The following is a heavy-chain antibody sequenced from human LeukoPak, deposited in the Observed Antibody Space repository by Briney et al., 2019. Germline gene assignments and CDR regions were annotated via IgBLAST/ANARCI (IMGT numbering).Heavy chain of an antibody. CDR3: ARGGVSLWFGELLSNWFDP. V-gene: IGHV4-59*12. CDR1: GGSINSYY. D-gene: IGHD3-10*01. Sequence: SETLSLTCTVSGGSINSYYWSWIRQPPGKGLEWIGYIYYSGSTNYNPSLKSRVTISVDTSKNQFSLKLSSVTAADTAVYYCARGGVSLWFGELLSNWFDPWGQGTLVTVSS. J-gene: IGHJ5*02. CDR2: IYYSGST.